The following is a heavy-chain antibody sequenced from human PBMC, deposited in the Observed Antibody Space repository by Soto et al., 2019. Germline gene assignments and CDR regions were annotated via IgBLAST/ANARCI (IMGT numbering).Heavy chain of an antibody. CDR2: INHSGST. D-gene: IGHD5-18*01. CDR1: GGSFSGYY. J-gene: IGHJ4*02. Sequence: QVQLQQWGAGLLKPSETLSLTCAVYGGSFSGYYWSWIRQPPGKGLEWIGEINHSGSTNYNPSLKSRVTISVDTPKNQFSLKLNSVTAADTAVYYCARVDTASDYWGQGTLVTVSS. V-gene: IGHV4-34*01. CDR3: ARVDTASDY.